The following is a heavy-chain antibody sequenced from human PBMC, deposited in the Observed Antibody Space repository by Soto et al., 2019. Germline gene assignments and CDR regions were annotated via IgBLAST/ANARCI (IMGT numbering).Heavy chain of an antibody. Sequence: TLSLTCTVPGGSINSGDYYWTWVRQPPGKGLEWIGNIFHSGSTYYTPSLQSRVTISLDTSKNHFSLKLSSVTPADTAVYYCARDRYYGSGTYYNFYSGMDVWGQGTTVTV. CDR3: ARDRYYGSGTYYNFYSGMDV. J-gene: IGHJ6*02. CDR1: GGSINSGDYY. D-gene: IGHD3-10*01. CDR2: IFHSGST. V-gene: IGHV4-30-4*01.